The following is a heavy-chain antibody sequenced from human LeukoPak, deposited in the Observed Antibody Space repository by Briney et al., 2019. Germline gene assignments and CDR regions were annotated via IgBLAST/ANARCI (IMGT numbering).Heavy chain of an antibody. CDR2: IYYSGST. D-gene: IGHD4-11*01. J-gene: IGHJ4*02. CDR1: GGSVSSGSYY. Sequence: SETLSLTCTVSGGSVSSGSYYWSWIRQPPGKGLEWIGYIYYSGSTNYNPSLKSRVTISVDTSKNQFSLKLSSVTAADTAVYYCARAAVTTWSLLPYYFDYWGQGTLVTVSS. CDR3: ARAAVTTWSLLPYYFDY. V-gene: IGHV4-61*01.